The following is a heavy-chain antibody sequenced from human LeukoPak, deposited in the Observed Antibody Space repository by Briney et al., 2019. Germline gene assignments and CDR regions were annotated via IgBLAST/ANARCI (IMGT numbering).Heavy chain of an antibody. CDR1: GFSFSNYW. J-gene: IGHJ4*02. Sequence: GGSLRLSCAASGFSFSNYWMHWVRQAPGKGLVWVTRMNSDGSATYYTDSVQGRFTISRDNAKNTLYLQMNSLRAEDTAMYFCAKGPNYFDSWGQGTLVTVSS. CDR3: AKGPNYFDS. V-gene: IGHV3-74*01. CDR2: MNSDGSAT.